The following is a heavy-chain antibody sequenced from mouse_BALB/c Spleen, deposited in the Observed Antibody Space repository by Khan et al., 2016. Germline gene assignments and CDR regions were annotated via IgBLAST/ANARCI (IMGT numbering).Heavy chain of an antibody. CDR2: INPDSSAI. CDR3: ARNWDVCFAY. Sequence: EVQLQESGGGLVQPGGSLKLSCAASGFDFSGYWMSWVRQAPGKGLEWIGEINPDSSAINYTPSLKDKFIISRDNAKNTLYLQMSKVRSADTSLYYCARNWDVCFAYWGQGTTLTVSS. D-gene: IGHD4-1*01. CDR1: GFDFSGYW. J-gene: IGHJ2*01. V-gene: IGHV4-1*02.